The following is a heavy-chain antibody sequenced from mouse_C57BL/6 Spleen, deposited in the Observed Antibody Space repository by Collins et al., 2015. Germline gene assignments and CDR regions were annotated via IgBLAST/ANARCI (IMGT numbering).Heavy chain of an antibody. CDR3: ARSRHYYGSSYDWYFDV. J-gene: IGHJ1*03. D-gene: IGHD1-1*01. V-gene: IGHV9-3*01. Sequence: QIQLVQFGPELKKPGETVKISCKASGYTFTTYGMSWVKQAPGKGLKWMGWINTYSGVPTYADDFKGRFAFSLQTSASTAYLQINNLKNEDTATYFCARSRHYYGSSYDWYFDVWGTGTTVTVSS. CDR2: INTYSGVP. CDR1: GYTFTTYG.